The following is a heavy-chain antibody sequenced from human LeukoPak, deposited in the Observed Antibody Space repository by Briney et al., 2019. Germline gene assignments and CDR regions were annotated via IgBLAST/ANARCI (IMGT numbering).Heavy chain of an antibody. D-gene: IGHD1-26*01. J-gene: IGHJ6*02. V-gene: IGHV3-7*01. CDR2: IKQDGSEK. CDR3: ATEWRELRSDYYYGMDV. CDR1: GFTFSSYW. Sequence: GGSLRLSCAASGFTFSSYWMSWVRQAPGKGLEWVANIKQDGSEKYYVDSVKGRFTISRDNAKNSLYLQMNSLRAEDTAVYYCATEWRELRSDYYYGMDVWGQGTTVTVSS.